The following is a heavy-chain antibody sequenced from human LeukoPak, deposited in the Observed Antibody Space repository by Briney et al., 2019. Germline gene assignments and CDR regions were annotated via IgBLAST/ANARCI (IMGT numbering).Heavy chain of an antibody. CDR1: GCTFTSYD. Sequence: ASVKVSCKASGCTFTSYDINWVRQATGQGLEWLGWMNPNSGNTGYAQKFQGRVTITRHTSISTAYMELSSLRSEDTAVYYCARSTTGYSSSWDYYYYYMDVWGKGTTVTVSS. V-gene: IGHV1-8*01. CDR3: ARSTTGYSSSWDYYYYYMDV. CDR2: MNPNSGNT. J-gene: IGHJ6*03. D-gene: IGHD6-13*01.